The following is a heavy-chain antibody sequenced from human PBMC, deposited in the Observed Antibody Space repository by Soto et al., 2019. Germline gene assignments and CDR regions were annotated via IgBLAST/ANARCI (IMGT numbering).Heavy chain of an antibody. D-gene: IGHD6-13*01. V-gene: IGHV4-39*07. J-gene: IGHJ3*02. Sequence: SETLSLTCTVSGGSISTNTYCWGWIRHSPGEGLEWIGSIYKGGSTYYNPSLKSRVTISVDTSKNQFSLKLSSVTAADTAVYYCARNLHSVGAAAATDAFDIWGQGTMVTVSS. CDR2: IYKGGST. CDR3: ARNLHSVGAAAATDAFDI. CDR1: GGSISTNTYC.